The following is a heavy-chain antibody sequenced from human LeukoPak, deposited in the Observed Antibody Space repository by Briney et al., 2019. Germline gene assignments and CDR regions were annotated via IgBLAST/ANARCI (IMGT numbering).Heavy chain of an antibody. J-gene: IGHJ4*02. CDR2: INHSGST. Sequence: SETLSLTCAVYGGSFSGYYWSGIRQPPGKGLEWIGEINHSGSTNYNPSLKSRVTISVDTSKNQFSLKLSSVTAADTAVYYCARAVHCSGGSCSGFDYWGQGTLVTVSS. D-gene: IGHD2-15*01. V-gene: IGHV4-34*01. CDR3: ARAVHCSGGSCSGFDY. CDR1: GGSFSGYY.